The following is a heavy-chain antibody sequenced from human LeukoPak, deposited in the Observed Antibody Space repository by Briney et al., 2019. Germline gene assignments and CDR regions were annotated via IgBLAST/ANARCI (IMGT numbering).Heavy chain of an antibody. CDR1: GGSISSSGYY. V-gene: IGHV4-39*02. CDR2: IYYSGST. Sequence: PSETLSLTCTLSGGSISSSGYYWGWIRQPPGKGLEWIGSIYYSGSTYYNPSLKSRVTISVDTSKNQFSLRLTSVTAADTAVYYCVKEATVWGSLNAFDIWGQGTMVTVSS. J-gene: IGHJ3*02. CDR3: VKEATVWGSLNAFDI. D-gene: IGHD3-16*01.